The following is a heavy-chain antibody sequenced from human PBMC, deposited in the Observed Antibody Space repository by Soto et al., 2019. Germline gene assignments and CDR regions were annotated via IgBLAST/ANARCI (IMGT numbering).Heavy chain of an antibody. V-gene: IGHV1-24*01. J-gene: IGHJ5*02. D-gene: IGHD3-3*01. CDR2: FDPEDGET. CDR3: ATQDFWSGPTLYNWFDP. Sequence: ASVKVSCKVSGYPLTELSMHWVRQAPGKGLEWMGGFDPEDGETIYAQKFQGRVTMTEDTSTDTAYMELSSLRSEDTAVYYCATQDFWSGPTLYNWFDPWGQGTRVTV. CDR1: GYPLTELS.